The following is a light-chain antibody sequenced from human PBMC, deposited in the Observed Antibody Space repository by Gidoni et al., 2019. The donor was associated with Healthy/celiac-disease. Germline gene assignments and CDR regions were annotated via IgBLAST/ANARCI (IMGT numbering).Light chain of an antibody. V-gene: IGLV1-44*01. CDR3: AAWDDSLNGLWV. CDR2: SNN. J-gene: IGLJ3*02. CDR1: SSNIGSNT. Sequence: QSVLTPPPSASGTPGQRVTISCSGSSSNIGSNTVNWYQQLPGTAPKLLISSNNQRPSGVPDRFSGSKSGTSASLAISGLQSEDEADYYCAAWDDSLNGLWVFGGGTKLTVL.